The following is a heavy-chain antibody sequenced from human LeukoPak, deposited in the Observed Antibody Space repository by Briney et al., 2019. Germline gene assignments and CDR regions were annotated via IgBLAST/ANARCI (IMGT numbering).Heavy chain of an antibody. V-gene: IGHV3-23*01. Sequence: GGSLRLSCAASGFTFTSYAMTWVRQAPGKGLEWVSGISGSGGSTYYADSVKGRFTISRDNSKNTLYLQMNSLRAEDTAVYYCAKARSYYYYYYMDVWGKGTTVTVSS. CDR3: AKARSYYYYYYMDV. J-gene: IGHJ6*03. CDR1: GFTFTSYA. CDR2: ISGSGGST.